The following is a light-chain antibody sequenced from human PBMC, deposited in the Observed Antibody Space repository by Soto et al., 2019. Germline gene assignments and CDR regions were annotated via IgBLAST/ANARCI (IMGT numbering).Light chain of an antibody. CDR3: QQGYTTRT. J-gene: IGKJ1*01. V-gene: IGKV1-39*01. CDR1: QSIANF. CDR2: AAS. Sequence: DIQVTQSPISLSASVGDRVTITCRASQSIANFLNWYQQKPGQAPKLLIYAASTLQSGVPSRFSGTGFGTDFTLTSSSLQSEDFATYYCQQGYTTRTFGQGTKVEIK.